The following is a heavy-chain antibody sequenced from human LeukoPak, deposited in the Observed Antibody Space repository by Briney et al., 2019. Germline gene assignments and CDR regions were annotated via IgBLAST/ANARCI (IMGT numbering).Heavy chain of an antibody. J-gene: IGHJ3*01. CDR1: GFTFSSHE. CDR2: TGTSDSTI. Sequence: GGSLRLSCAASGFTFSSHEMNWVRQAPGKGLECISYTGTSDSTIYYADSVKGRFTISRDNAKNSLSLQMNSLRAADTAIHYCARGGYCSRSFSYHFNAFALWGERTMDPVSS. V-gene: IGHV3-48*03. D-gene: IGHD2-15*01. CDR3: ARGGYCSRSFSYHFNAFAL.